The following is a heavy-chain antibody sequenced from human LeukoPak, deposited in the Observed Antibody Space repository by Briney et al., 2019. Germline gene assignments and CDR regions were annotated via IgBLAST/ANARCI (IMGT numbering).Heavy chain of an antibody. V-gene: IGHV3-30*18. Sequence: GGSLRLSCAASGFTFSSSGMQWVRQAPGKGLEWVALISTDGSHKDYADSVKGRFTLSRDNSKNTLYLQMNSLRVEDTAVYYCAKDGTSSWFGEATWGQGTLVTVSS. CDR2: ISTDGSHK. CDR3: AKDGTSSWFGEAT. J-gene: IGHJ5*02. CDR1: GFTFSSSG. D-gene: IGHD6-13*01.